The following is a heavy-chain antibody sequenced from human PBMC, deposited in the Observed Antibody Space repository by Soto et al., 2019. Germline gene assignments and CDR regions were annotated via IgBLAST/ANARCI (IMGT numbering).Heavy chain of an antibody. V-gene: IGHV3-23*01. CDR3: AKIRGYTYGQYYFDY. Sequence: GGSLRLSCAASGFSFSTSAMTWVRQAPGKGLEWVSGITGSGHSTYYADSLEGRLTISRDNSKNTLYLQIHSLRAEDTATYFCAKIRGYTYGQYYFDYWGQGTLVTVS. CDR2: ITGSGHST. J-gene: IGHJ4*02. D-gene: IGHD5-18*01. CDR1: GFSFSTSA.